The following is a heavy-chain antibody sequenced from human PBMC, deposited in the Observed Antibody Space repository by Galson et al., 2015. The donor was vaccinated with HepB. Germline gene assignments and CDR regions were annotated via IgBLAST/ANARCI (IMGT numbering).Heavy chain of an antibody. CDR3: AKGQGYSSTWTQEGFDY. CDR1: GFIFNNYA. CDR2: ISGSGATV. J-gene: IGHJ4*02. V-gene: IGHV3-23*01. D-gene: IGHD6-13*01. Sequence: SLRLSCAASGFIFNNYAMSWVRQAPGKGLEWVSAISGSGATVHYTDSVKGRFTISSDNSKNTVYLQMHSLRAEDTAVYYCAKGQGYSSTWTQEGFDYWGQGSLVTVSS.